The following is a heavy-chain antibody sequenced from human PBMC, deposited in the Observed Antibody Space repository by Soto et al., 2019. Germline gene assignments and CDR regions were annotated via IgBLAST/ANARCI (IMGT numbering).Heavy chain of an antibody. Sequence: ASVKVSCKASGYTFTSYDINWVRQATGQGLEWMGWMNPNSGNTGYAQKFQGRVTMTRDTSISTAYMELSSLRSEDTAVYYCARFKGGTIFGVVRVYYGMDLWGQGTTVTVSS. CDR3: ARFKGGTIFGVVRVYYGMDL. V-gene: IGHV1-8*01. D-gene: IGHD3-3*01. CDR1: GYTFTSYD. J-gene: IGHJ6*02. CDR2: MNPNSGNT.